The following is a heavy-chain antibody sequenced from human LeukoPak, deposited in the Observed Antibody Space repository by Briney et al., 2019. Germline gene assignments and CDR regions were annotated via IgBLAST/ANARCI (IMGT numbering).Heavy chain of an antibody. D-gene: IGHD3-10*01. CDR1: GFTFSSYW. CDR3: ARAITYFYGSVTYDWFDP. V-gene: IGHV3-74*01. CDR2: IKSDGST. Sequence: GSLRLSCAASGFTFSSYWMHWVRQTPGKGLMWVSRIKSDGSTIYADSVKGRFTISRDNAKNMVYLQMDSLRAEDTAMYYCARAITYFYGSVTYDWFDPWGQGTLVTVSS. J-gene: IGHJ5*02.